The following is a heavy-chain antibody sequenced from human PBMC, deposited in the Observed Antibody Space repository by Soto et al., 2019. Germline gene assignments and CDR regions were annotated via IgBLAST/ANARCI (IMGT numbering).Heavy chain of an antibody. Sequence: PSETLSLTCTVSGGSSSSGGYYWSWILQHPGKGLEWIGYIYYSGRTYYNPSLHSRVSIAVDTTENQFSLKLTSVTAADTSVYYCARGSFSSSSSWFDPWGRGTLVTVSS. J-gene: IGHJ5*02. CDR1: GGSSSSGGYY. CDR2: IYYSGRT. CDR3: ARGSFSSSSSWFDP. D-gene: IGHD6-6*01. V-gene: IGHV4-31*03.